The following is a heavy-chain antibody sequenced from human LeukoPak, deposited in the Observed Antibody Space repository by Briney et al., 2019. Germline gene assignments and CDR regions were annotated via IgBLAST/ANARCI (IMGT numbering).Heavy chain of an antibody. V-gene: IGHV1-69*06. CDR2: IIPIFGTA. D-gene: IGHD1-26*01. CDR1: GGTFSSYA. J-gene: IGHJ6*03. CDR3: ASWDGGYYYYYMDV. Sequence: SVKVSCKASGGTFSSYAISWVRQAPGQGLEWMGGIIPIFGTANYAQKFQGRVTITADKSTSTAYMELSSLRSEDTAVYYCASWDGGYYYYYMDVWGKGTTVTVSS.